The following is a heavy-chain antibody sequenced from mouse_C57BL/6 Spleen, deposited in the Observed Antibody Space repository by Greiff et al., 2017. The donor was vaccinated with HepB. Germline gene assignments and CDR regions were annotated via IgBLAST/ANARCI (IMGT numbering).Heavy chain of an antibody. CDR2: ISSGSSTI. V-gene: IGHV5-17*01. J-gene: IGHJ2*01. Sequence: EVHLVESGGGLVKPGGSLKLSYAASGFTFSDYGMHWVRQAPEKGLEWVAYISSGSSTIYYADTVKGRFTISRDNAKNTLFLQMTSLRSEDTAMYYCARNSGLYYFDYWGQGTTLTVSS. CDR3: ARNSGLYYFDY. CDR1: GFTFSDYG. D-gene: IGHD3-2*02.